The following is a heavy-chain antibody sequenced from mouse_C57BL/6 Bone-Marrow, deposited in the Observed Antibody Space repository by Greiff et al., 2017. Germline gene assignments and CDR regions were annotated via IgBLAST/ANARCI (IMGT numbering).Heavy chain of an antibody. J-gene: IGHJ4*01. Sequence: DVKLQEPGGGLVQPGGSMKLSCVASGFTFSNYWMNWVRQSPEKGLEWVAQIRLKSDNYATHHAESVKGRFTISRADSKSSVHLQMNHLRADAPGIYYCAGYGSYAMDYWGQGTSVTVAA. CDR1: GFTFSNYW. CDR2: IRLKSDNYAT. CDR3: AGYGSYAMDY. V-gene: IGHV6-3*01. D-gene: IGHD1-1*02.